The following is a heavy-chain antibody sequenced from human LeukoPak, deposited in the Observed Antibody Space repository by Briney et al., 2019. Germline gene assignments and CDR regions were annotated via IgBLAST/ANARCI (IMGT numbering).Heavy chain of an antibody. D-gene: IGHD5-18*01. V-gene: IGHV3-33*01. CDR3: ARDRGYTYGHPLDY. Sequence: GRSLRLSCAASGFTFSTYVMHWVRQAPGKGLEWVALIWHDGSNKYYGDSVKDRFTISRDNSKNTLYLQMDSLRAEDTAVYYCARDRGYTYGHPLDYWGQGTLVTVSS. J-gene: IGHJ4*02. CDR1: GFTFSTYV. CDR2: IWHDGSNK.